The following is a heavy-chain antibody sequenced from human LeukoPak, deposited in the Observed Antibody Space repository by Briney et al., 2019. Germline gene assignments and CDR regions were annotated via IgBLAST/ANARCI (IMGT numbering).Heavy chain of an antibody. D-gene: IGHD2-21*02. CDR1: GGTFSSYA. V-gene: IGHV1-69*13. CDR3: ARTSCGGDCSFDY. CDR2: IIPIFGTA. J-gene: IGHJ4*02. Sequence: ASVKVSCKAFGGTFSSYAISWVRQAPGQGLEWMGGIIPIFGTANYAQKFQGRVTITADESTSTAYMELSSLRSEDTAVYYCARTSCGGDCSFDYWGQGTLVTVSS.